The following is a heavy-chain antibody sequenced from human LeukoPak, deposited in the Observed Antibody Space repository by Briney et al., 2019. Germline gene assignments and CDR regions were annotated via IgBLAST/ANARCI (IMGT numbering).Heavy chain of an antibody. J-gene: IGHJ4*02. Sequence: SETLSLTCTVSGGSISSSSYYWGWIRQPPGKGLEWIGSIYYSGSTYYNPSLKSRVTISVDTSKNQFSLKLSSVTAADTAVNYCASRPGYYYGSGSFTFDYWGQGTLVTVSS. CDR1: GGSISSSSYY. CDR2: IYYSGST. V-gene: IGHV4-39*01. CDR3: ASRPGYYYGSGSFTFDY. D-gene: IGHD3-10*01.